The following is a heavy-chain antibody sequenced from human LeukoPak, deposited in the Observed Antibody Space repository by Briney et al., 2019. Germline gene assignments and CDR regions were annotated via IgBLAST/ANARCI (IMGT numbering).Heavy chain of an antibody. V-gene: IGHV4-61*02. CDR2: IYTTGST. J-gene: IGHJ4*02. CDR1: GDSISSDNFY. D-gene: IGHD1-20*01. Sequence: PSETLSLTCTVSGDSISSDNFYWSWIRQPAGKGPEWIGRIYTTGSTQYSPSLKSRVTISLDTSKNQFSLKPSSVTAADTAVYFCARHGGRYNWSPSDWGQGTLVTVSS. CDR3: ARHGGRYNWSPSD.